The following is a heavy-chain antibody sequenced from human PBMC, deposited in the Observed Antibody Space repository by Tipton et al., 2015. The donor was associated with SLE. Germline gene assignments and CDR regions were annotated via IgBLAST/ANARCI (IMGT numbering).Heavy chain of an antibody. Sequence: TLSLTCAVYGGSFSGYYWGWIRQPPGKGLEWIGSIYHSGSTYYNPSLKSRVTISVDTSKNQFSLKLSSVTAADTAVYYCARDRGSWRPEYFQHWGQGTLVTVSS. V-gene: IGHV4-38-2*02. D-gene: IGHD1-26*01. CDR1: GGSFSGYY. J-gene: IGHJ1*01. CDR3: ARDRGSWRPEYFQH. CDR2: IYHSGST.